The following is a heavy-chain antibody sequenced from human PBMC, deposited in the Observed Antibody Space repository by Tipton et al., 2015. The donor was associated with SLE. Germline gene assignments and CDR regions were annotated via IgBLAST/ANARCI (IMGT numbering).Heavy chain of an antibody. Sequence: TLSLTCAVYGGSFSGYYWSWIRQPPGKGLEWIGNIYYSGSINYNPSLKSRVTISVDTSKNQFSLSLSSVTEADTALYYCARHYDFLSGFDYWGQGTLVTVSS. CDR3: ARHYDFLSGFDY. J-gene: IGHJ4*02. CDR1: GGSFSGYY. D-gene: IGHD3-3*01. V-gene: IGHV4-59*07. CDR2: IYYSGSI.